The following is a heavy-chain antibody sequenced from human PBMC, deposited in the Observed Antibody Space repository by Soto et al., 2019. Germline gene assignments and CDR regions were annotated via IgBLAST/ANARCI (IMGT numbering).Heavy chain of an antibody. CDR3: AKERSSGWSFDY. J-gene: IGHJ4*02. D-gene: IGHD6-19*01. CDR2: ISGSGDST. CDR1: GFTFSTYA. V-gene: IGHV3-23*01. Sequence: EVQLLESGGGLVQPGRSLRLSCAASGFTFSTYAMNWVRQAPGKGLEWVSGISGSGDSTYYADSVKGRFTVSRDNSKNTLYLQMNSLRGEDTAVFYCAKERSSGWSFDYWGQGTLVTVS.